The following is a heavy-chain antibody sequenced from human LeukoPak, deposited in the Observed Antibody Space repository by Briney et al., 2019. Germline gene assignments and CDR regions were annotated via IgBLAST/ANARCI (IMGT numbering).Heavy chain of an antibody. D-gene: IGHD3-10*01. Sequence: GGSLRLSCAASGFTFSSYGMHWVRQAPGKGLEWVAVISYDGSNKYYADSVKGRFTISSDNSKNTLYLQMNSLRAEDTAVYYCAKHGHEGKVLDYWGQGTLVTVSS. V-gene: IGHV3-30*18. CDR3: AKHGHEGKVLDY. CDR1: GFTFSSYG. CDR2: ISYDGSNK. J-gene: IGHJ4*02.